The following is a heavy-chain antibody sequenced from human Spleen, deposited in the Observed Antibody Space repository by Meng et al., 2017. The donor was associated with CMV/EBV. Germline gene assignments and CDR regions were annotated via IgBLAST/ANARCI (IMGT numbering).Heavy chain of an antibody. Sequence: ASVKVSCKASVYIFTSFDISWIRQAPGQGLEWMGWINPQSGNTGYAQKFQGRVALTGDTSTNTVYMELSGLTAADTAVYYCARDYFESSGPYYRYGFDVWGQGTMVTVSS. J-gene: IGHJ3*01. D-gene: IGHD3-22*01. CDR3: ARDYFESSGPYYRYGFDV. V-gene: IGHV1-8*01. CDR2: INPQSGNT. CDR1: VYIFTSFD.